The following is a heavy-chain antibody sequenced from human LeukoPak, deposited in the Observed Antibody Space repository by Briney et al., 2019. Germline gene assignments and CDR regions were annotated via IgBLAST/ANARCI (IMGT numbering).Heavy chain of an antibody. CDR1: GGSVSSNY. CDR3: ARRAAFCSGGSCPVLFDY. Sequence: PSETLSLTCSVSGGSVSSNYWSWIRQPPGKTLEWIGYLYYSGITKCNPSFKSRATMSIDTSKNQFSLKLSSVTAADTAVYYCARRAAFCSGGSCPVLFDYWGQGTLVTVSS. V-gene: IGHV4-59*08. D-gene: IGHD2-15*01. J-gene: IGHJ4*02. CDR2: LYYSGIT.